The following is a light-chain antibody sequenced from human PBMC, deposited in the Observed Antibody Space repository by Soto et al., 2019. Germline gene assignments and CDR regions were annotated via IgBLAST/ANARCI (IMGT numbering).Light chain of an antibody. CDR2: DAS. J-gene: IGKJ2*01. Sequence: DIQMTQAPSTLSASVGDRVTITCRASQSISSLLAWYQQKPGKAPKLLIYDASSLESGVQSRFSGSGSGTEFTLTISSLQHDDFATYYCQPYKRYSFGQGTKLEIK. CDR3: QPYKRYS. V-gene: IGKV1-5*01. CDR1: QSISSL.